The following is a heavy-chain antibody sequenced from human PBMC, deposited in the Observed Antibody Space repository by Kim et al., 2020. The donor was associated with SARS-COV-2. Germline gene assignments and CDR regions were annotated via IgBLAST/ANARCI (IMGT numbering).Heavy chain of an antibody. Sequence: ASVKVSCKASGYTFTSYYMHWVRQAPGQGLEWMGIINPSGGSTSYAQKFQGRVTMTRDTSTSTVYMELSSLRSEDTAVYYCARDYCSSTSCYDDGAPPPFGYWGQGTLVTVSS. D-gene: IGHD2-2*01. J-gene: IGHJ4*02. CDR1: GYTFTSYY. CDR2: INPSGGST. CDR3: ARDYCSSTSCYDDGAPPPFGY. V-gene: IGHV1-46*01.